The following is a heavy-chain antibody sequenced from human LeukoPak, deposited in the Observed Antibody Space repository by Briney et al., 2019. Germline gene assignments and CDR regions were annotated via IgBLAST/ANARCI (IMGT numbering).Heavy chain of an antibody. CDR2: IKQDGSEE. J-gene: IGHJ4*02. V-gene: IGHV3-7*03. CDR1: GFTFSSFW. CDR3: ARDPAMGNY. Sequence: GSLRLSCAASGFTFSSFWMSWVRQAPGKGLEWVANIKQDGSEEYYVDSVKGRFTISRDNAKYSLYLQMNSLRAEDTAVYYCARDPAMGNYWGQGTLVTVSS. D-gene: IGHD5-18*01.